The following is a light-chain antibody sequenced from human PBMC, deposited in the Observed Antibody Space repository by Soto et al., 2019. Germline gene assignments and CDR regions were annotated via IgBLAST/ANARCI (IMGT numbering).Light chain of an antibody. CDR1: SSDVGTYNS. J-gene: IGLJ1*01. CDR2: DVS. V-gene: IGLV2-14*01. Sequence: QSVLTQPASVSGSPGPSITISCTGTSSDVGTYNSVSWYQQYPGKAPKLMIHDVSNRPSGVSNRFSGSKSGNTASLTISGLQAEDEADYYCSSYTSSSSYVFGSGTKLTVL. CDR3: SSYTSSSSYV.